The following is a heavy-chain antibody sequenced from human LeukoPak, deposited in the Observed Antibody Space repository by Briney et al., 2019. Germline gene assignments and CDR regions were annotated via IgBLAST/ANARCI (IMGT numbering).Heavy chain of an antibody. CDR1: GYSFTSYW. J-gene: IGHJ5*01. D-gene: IGHD3-10*01. V-gene: IGHV5-51*01. CDR2: IYPGDSDT. Sequence: GESLKISCKGSGYSFTSYWIGWVRQMPGKGLEWMGIIYPGDSDTRYSPSFQGQVTISADKSISTVYLQWNSLKASDTAMYYFAFSLGDGSGSSFNWFDSWGQGTLVTVSS. CDR3: AFSLGDGSGSSFNWFDS.